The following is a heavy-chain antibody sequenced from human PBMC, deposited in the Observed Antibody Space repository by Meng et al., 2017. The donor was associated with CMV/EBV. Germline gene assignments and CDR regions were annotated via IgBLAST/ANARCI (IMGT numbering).Heavy chain of an antibody. D-gene: IGHD2-15*01. Sequence: SVKVSCKASGGTFSSYSISWVRQAPGQGLEWMGGIIPIFVTANYAQKFQGRVTITTDESTSTAYMELSSLRSEDTAVYYCARGARGQAADYWGQGTLVTVSS. CDR2: IIPIFVTA. CDR3: ARGARGQAADY. J-gene: IGHJ4*02. V-gene: IGHV1-69*05. CDR1: GGTFSSYS.